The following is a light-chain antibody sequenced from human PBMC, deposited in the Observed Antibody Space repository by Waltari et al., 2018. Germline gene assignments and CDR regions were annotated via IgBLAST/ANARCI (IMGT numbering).Light chain of an antibody. CDR1: QAIRND. CDR2: AAS. V-gene: IGKV1-17*01. J-gene: IGKJ4*01. Sequence: DIQMTQSPSSLSVSVGDRVTIACRASQAIRNDLGWFQQKPGKAPRRLIYAASRLQSGVPSRFSGSGSGTQFTLTISSLQPDDFATYYCLQHNTYPLTFGGGTKVEI. CDR3: LQHNTYPLT.